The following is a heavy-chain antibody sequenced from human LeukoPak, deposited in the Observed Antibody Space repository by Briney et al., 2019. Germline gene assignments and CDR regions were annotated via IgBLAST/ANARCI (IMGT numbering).Heavy chain of an antibody. CDR1: GGSISSGDYY. D-gene: IGHD2-21*02. Sequence: SQTLSLTCTVSGGSISSGDYYWSWIRQPPGKGLEWLRYIYYSGSTYYNPSLKSRVTISVDTSKNQFSLKLSCATAADKAVYYCARVSWEYCGGDCYSYYFDYWGQGTLVTVSS. J-gene: IGHJ4*02. CDR3: ARVSWEYCGGDCYSYYFDY. CDR2: IYYSGST. V-gene: IGHV4-30-4*01.